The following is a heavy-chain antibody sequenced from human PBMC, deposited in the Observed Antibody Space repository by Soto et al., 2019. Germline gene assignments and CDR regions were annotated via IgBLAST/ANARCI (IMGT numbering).Heavy chain of an antibody. CDR2: ISSDGDIT. V-gene: IGHV3-64D*06. CDR3: VKVSTFYDILTGYYSTNFFDP. CDR1: GFTFSEYS. D-gene: IGHD3-9*01. J-gene: IGHJ5*02. Sequence: WWSLRLSCSASGFTFSEYSMHWCRQAPGKGLQYVSTISSDGDITYYADSVKGRFTISRDNSKNTLYLQMNSLRPEDTAVYYCVKVSTFYDILTGYYSTNFFDPWGQGTLVTVSS.